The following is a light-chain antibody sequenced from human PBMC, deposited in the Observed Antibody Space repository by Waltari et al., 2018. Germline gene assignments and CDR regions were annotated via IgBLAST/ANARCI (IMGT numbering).Light chain of an antibody. CDR2: ENK. Sequence: QSVLTQPPSVSAAPGQKVTISCSGSSSNIGNNYVSWYQHLPGTAPELLIYENKKPTSGIPARSSGSKSGTSATLGITGLQTGDEAEYYCGTWDSSLSAVVFGGGTKLTVL. V-gene: IGLV1-51*02. CDR3: GTWDSSLSAVV. J-gene: IGLJ2*01. CDR1: SSNIGNNY.